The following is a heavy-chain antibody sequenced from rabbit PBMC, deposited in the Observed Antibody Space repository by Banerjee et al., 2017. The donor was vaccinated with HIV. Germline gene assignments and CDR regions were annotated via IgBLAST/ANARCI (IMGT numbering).Heavy chain of an antibody. Sequence: QSLEESGGDRVKLGASLTPTGTAPGFPFSSSYWLCWVRQAPGKGLEWIACIYAGSSGSTYYASWAKGRFTISKTSSTTVTLQMTSLTAADTATYFCTRAGIGGYGFNLWGPGTLVTVS. CDR1: GFPFSSSYW. CDR3: TRAGIGGYGFNL. D-gene: IGHD1-1*01. V-gene: IGHV1S40*01. CDR2: IYAGSSGST. J-gene: IGHJ4*01.